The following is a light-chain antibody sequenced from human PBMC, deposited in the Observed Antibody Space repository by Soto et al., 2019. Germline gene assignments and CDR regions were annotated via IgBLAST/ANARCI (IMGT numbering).Light chain of an antibody. J-gene: IGKJ4*01. CDR3: QQTHTTFT. CDR2: AAS. V-gene: IGKV1-39*01. CDR1: QSIANY. Sequence: DIQMTQSPSSLSASVGDRVTITCRASQSIANYLNWYQQKPGTAPKLLIFAASSLQSGVPSRLSGSGSGTDFTLTISSLQPEDFATYYCQQTHTTFTFGGGTTVEIK.